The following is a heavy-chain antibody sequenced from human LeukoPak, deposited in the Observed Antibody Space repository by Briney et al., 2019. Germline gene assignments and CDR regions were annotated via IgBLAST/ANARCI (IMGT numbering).Heavy chain of an antibody. Sequence: SETLSLTCTVSGGSINSGSFYWGWIRQPPGKGLKWIGLNSYSGNSYYNPSLKSRVTVSVDTSNNLFSPMLSSVTAADTAVYYCVRLHDSRGYYSDSWGQGTLVTVSS. V-gene: IGHV4-39*01. D-gene: IGHD3-22*01. J-gene: IGHJ5*01. CDR2: NSYSGNS. CDR3: VRLHDSRGYYSDS. CDR1: GGSINSGSFY.